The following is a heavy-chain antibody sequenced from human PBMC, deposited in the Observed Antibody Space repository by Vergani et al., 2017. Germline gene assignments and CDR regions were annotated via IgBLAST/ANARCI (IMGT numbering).Heavy chain of an antibody. CDR3: AREVGSYYGSD. D-gene: IGHD3-10*01. Sequence: QVQLQESGPGLVKPSETLSLTCIVSGGSISSYYWSWIRQPPGKGLDWIGYIYYTGGTNYNPSLKSRVTISVDTSKKQFSLKLSSVTAADTAVYYCAREVGSYYGSDWGQGTLVTVSS. CDR1: GGSISSYY. J-gene: IGHJ4*02. CDR2: IYYTGGT. V-gene: IGHV4-59*13.